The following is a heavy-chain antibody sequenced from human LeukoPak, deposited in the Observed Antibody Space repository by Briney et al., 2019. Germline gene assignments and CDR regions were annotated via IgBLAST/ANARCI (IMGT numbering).Heavy chain of an antibody. CDR2: IYSGGST. V-gene: IGHV3-66*01. J-gene: IGHJ4*02. CDR1: GFTFSSYS. D-gene: IGHD1-26*01. CDR3: AIIYLIVGATTFDY. Sequence: PGGSLRLSCAASGFTFSSYSMNWVRQAPGKGLEWVSVIYSGGSTYYADSVKGRFTISRDNAKNSLYLQMNSLRAEDTAVYYCAIIYLIVGATTFDYWGQGTLVTVSS.